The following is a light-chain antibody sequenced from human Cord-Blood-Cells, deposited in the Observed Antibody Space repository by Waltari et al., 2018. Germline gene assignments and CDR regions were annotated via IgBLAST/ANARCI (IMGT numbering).Light chain of an antibody. CDR3: SSYTSSSTWV. CDR2: AVS. Sequence: QSALTQPASVSGSPGQSITISCTGTSSDVGGYNYVSWYQKHPGKAPKLMIYAVSNRPSGVSNRFSGSKSGNTASLTISGLQAEEEADYYCSSYTSSSTWVFGGGTKLTVL. CDR1: SSDVGGYNY. J-gene: IGLJ3*02. V-gene: IGLV2-14*01.